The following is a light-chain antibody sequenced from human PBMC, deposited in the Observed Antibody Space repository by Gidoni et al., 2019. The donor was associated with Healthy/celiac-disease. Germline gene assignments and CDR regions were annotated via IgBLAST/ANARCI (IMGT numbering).Light chain of an antibody. CDR3: QQSYSTPLLT. CDR2: AAS. CDR1: QSISSY. J-gene: IGKJ4*01. V-gene: IGKV1-39*01. Sequence: DIQMTQSPSSLSASVGDRVTITCRSSQSISSYLNWYQQKPGKAPKLLIYAASSLQSGVPPRLSGSGSGTDFTLTISRRQPEDFATDYCQQSYSTPLLTFGGGTKVEIK.